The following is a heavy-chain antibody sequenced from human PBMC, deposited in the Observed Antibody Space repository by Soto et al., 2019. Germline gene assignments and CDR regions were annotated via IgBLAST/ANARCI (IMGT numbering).Heavy chain of an antibody. CDR3: GKDPLDCSGGACPVYYYYGMDV. CDR2: ISNDGNKK. J-gene: IGHJ6*02. D-gene: IGHD2-15*01. CDR1: GFTFRSYG. V-gene: IGHV3-30*18. Sequence: QVQLVESGGGVVQPGRSLRLSCATSGFTFRSYGMHWVRQAPGKGLEWLAVISNDGNKKFFADSMKGRPTLSRDNARNTVYLQINSLRAEDTAVYFCGKDPLDCSGGACPVYYYYGMDVWGQGTTVAVSS.